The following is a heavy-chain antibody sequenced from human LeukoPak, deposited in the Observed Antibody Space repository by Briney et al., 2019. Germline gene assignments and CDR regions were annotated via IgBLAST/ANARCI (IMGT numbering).Heavy chain of an antibody. Sequence: GSLRLSCAASGFTFSSYAMNWVRQAPGKGLEWVSAISGSGGSTYYADSVKGRFTISRDNSKNTLYLQMNSLRAEDTAVYYCAKGKDDSSGWYFFYWGQGTLVTVSS. D-gene: IGHD6-19*01. J-gene: IGHJ4*02. V-gene: IGHV3-23*01. CDR3: AKGKDDSSGWYFFY. CDR2: ISGSGGST. CDR1: GFTFSSYA.